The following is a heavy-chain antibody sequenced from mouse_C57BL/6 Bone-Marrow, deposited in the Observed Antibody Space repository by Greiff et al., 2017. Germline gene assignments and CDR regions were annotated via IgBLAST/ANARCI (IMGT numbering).Heavy chain of an antibody. D-gene: IGHD1-1*01. Sequence: EVQLQQSGPELVKPGASVKISCKASGYTFTDYYMNWVKQSHGKSLEWIGDINPNNGGTSYNQKFKGKATLTVDKSSSTAYMELRSLTSEDSAVXYCARGSSGDYWGQGTTLTVSS. V-gene: IGHV1-26*01. CDR2: INPNNGGT. CDR1: GYTFTDYY. J-gene: IGHJ2*01. CDR3: ARGSSGDY.